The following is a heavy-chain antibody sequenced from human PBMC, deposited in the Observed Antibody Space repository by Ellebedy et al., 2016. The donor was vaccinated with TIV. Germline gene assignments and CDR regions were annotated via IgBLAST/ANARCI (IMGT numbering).Heavy chain of an antibody. CDR3: AREVLGGQGDMDV. V-gene: IGHV3-33*01. J-gene: IGHJ6*02. D-gene: IGHD4/OR15-4a*01. CDR2: IWYDGTHK. CDR1: GFTLTNYG. Sequence: GESLKISCAVSGFTLTNYGIHWVRQAPGKGLEWVALIWYDGTHKYYAESVKGRFTITRDSSKNTVYLQMNSLTAEDTAVYYCAREVLGGQGDMDVWGQGTAVTVSS.